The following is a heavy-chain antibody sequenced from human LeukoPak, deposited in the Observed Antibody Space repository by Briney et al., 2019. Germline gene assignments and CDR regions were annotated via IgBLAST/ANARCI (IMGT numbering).Heavy chain of an antibody. D-gene: IGHD5-12*01. CDR3: TRRAWRDYADY. J-gene: IGHJ4*02. Sequence: GGSLRLSCAASGFTFSGSAMHWVRQASGKGLEWVGRIRSKANSYATAYAASVKGRFTISRDDSKSTAYLQMNSLKTEDTAVYYCTRRAWRDYADYWGQGTLVTVSS. CDR2: IRSKANSYAT. CDR1: GFTFSGSA. V-gene: IGHV3-73*01.